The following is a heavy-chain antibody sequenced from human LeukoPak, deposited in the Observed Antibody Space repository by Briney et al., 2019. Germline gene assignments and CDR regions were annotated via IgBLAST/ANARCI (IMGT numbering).Heavy chain of an antibody. V-gene: IGHV3-48*01. CDR2: ITASGTAM. CDR1: GFTFSSYS. J-gene: IGHJ4*02. CDR3: TAGVHGDTRGLDQ. D-gene: IGHD4-17*01. Sequence: GGSLRLSCAASGFTFSSYSMNWVRQAPGKGLEWVSHITASGTAMFYADSVKGRFTISRDNAKNSLYLQMNSLRTEDTAFYYCTAGVHGDTRGLDQWGQGTLVTVSS.